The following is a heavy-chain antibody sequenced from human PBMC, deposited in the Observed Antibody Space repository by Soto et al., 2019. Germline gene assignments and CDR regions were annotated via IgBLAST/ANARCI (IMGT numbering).Heavy chain of an antibody. J-gene: IGHJ6*02. D-gene: IGHD2-2*01. CDR1: GGSFSGYY. V-gene: IGHV4-34*01. CDR2: INHSGST. CDR3: ARKSGYCSSTSCSSYYYGMDV. Sequence: QVQLQQWGAGLLKPSETLSLTCAVYGGSFSGYYWSWIRQPPGKGLEWIGEINHSGSTNYNPSLKSRVTISVDTSKNQFSLKLSSVTAADTAVYYCARKSGYCSSTSCSSYYYGMDVWGQGTTVTVYS.